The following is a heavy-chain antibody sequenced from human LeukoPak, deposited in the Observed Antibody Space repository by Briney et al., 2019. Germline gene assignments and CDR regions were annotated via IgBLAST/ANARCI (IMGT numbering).Heavy chain of an antibody. J-gene: IGHJ3*02. V-gene: IGHV1-46*03. Sequence: ASVKVSCKASGYTFTSYYMHWVRQAPGQGLEWMGIINPSGCSTSYAQKFQGRVTMTRDTSTSPGYMELSSLRSEDTAVYYCARMGGGGDSNDAFDIWGQGTMVTVSS. CDR3: ARMGGGGDSNDAFDI. D-gene: IGHD2-21*01. CDR1: GYTFTSYY. CDR2: INPSGCST.